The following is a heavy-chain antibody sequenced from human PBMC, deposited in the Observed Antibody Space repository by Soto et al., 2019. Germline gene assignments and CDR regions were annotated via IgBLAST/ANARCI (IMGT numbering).Heavy chain of an antibody. V-gene: IGHV3-11*06. D-gene: IGHD4-17*01. CDR2: ISSSSGYT. J-gene: IGHJ4*02. Sequence: QVQLVESGGGLVKPGGSLRLSCVASGFTFNDYYMSWIRQAPGKGLEWVSYISSSSGYTNYADSVKGRFTISGDNARNSLYLQMNSLRAEDTAVYYCARGGTTVTDFWGQGTLVTVSS. CDR1: GFTFNDYY. CDR3: ARGGTTVTDF.